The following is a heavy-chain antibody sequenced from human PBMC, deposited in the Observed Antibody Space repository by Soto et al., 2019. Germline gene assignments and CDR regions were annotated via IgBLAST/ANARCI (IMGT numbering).Heavy chain of an antibody. D-gene: IGHD3-3*01. CDR2: MNPNSGNT. J-gene: IGHJ6*02. Sequence: ASVKVSCKASGYTFTSYDINWVRQATGQGLEWMGWMNPNSGNTGYAQKFRDRVTMTRNTSISTAYMELSSLRSEDTAVYYCASGITIFGVVIPLDYGMDVWGQGTTVTVSS. V-gene: IGHV1-8*01. CDR3: ASGITIFGVVIPLDYGMDV. CDR1: GYTFTSYD.